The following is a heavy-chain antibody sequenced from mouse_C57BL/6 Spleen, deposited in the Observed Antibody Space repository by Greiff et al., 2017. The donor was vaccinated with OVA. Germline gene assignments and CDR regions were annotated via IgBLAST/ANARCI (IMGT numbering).Heavy chain of an antibody. V-gene: IGHV1-77*01. CDR3: ARSGYYYGSSLYYYAMDY. J-gene: IGHJ4*01. D-gene: IGHD1-1*01. Sequence: QVQLKESGAELVKPGASVKISCKASGYTFTDYYINWVKQRPGQGLEWIGKIGPGSGSTYYNEKFKGKATLTADKSSSTAYMQLSSLTSEDSAVYFGARSGYYYGSSLYYYAMDYWGQGTSVTVSS. CDR2: IGPGSGST. CDR1: GYTFTDYY.